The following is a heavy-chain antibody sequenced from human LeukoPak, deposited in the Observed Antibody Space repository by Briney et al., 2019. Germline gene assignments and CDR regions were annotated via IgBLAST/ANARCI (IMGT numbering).Heavy chain of an antibody. CDR2: ISDNEGKT. CDR3: ARHDNFIPY. Sequence: PGGSLRLSCAASGFTFNYYAMIWVRQAPGKGLEWVSGISDNEGKTFYTDSVKGRFTISRDNTKNTVYLQMNNVRADDTAVYFCARHDNFIPYWGQGTLVAVSS. V-gene: IGHV3-23*01. CDR1: GFTFNYYA. J-gene: IGHJ4*02. D-gene: IGHD1-1*01.